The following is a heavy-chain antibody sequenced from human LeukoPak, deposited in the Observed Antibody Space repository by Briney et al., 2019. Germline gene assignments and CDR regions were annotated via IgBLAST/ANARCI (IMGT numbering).Heavy chain of an antibody. CDR2: IKQDGSEK. CDR1: GFTLSSYW. CDR3: ASDSGSFGGF. D-gene: IGHD1-26*01. V-gene: IGHV3-7*01. J-gene: IGHJ4*02. Sequence: GGSLRLSCAASGFTLSSYWMSWVRQAPGKGLEWVANIKQDGSEKYYVDSVKGRFTISRDNAKNSLYLQMNSLRAEDTAVYYCASDSGSFGGFWGQGTLVTVSS.